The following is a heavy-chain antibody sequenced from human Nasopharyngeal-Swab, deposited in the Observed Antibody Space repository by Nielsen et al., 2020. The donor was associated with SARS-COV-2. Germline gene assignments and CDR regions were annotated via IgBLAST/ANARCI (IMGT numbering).Heavy chain of an antibody. D-gene: IGHD6-6*01. V-gene: IGHV5-51*01. CDR2: IYPGDSDT. CDR3: ARLYEARRYYYYYMDV. CDR1: GYSFTSYW. J-gene: IGHJ6*03. Sequence: GESLMISCKGSGYSFTSYWIGWVSQMPGKGLEWMGIIYPGDSDTRYSPSFQGQVTTSADKSISTAYLQWSSLKASDTAMYYCARLYEARRYYYYYMDVWGKGTTVTVSS.